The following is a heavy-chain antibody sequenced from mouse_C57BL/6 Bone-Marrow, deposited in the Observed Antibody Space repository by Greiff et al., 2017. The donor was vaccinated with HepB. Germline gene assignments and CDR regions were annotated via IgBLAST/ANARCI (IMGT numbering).Heavy chain of an antibody. V-gene: IGHV5-17*01. J-gene: IGHJ3*01. CDR2: ISSGSSTI. D-gene: IGHD1-1*01. Sequence: EVHLVESGGGLVKPGGSLKLSCAASGFTFSDYGMHWVRQAPEKGLEWVAYISSGSSTIYYADTVKGRFTISRDNAKNTLFLQMTSLRSEDTAMYYCAAYYYGTSWFAYWGQGTLVTVSA. CDR3: AAYYYGTSWFAY. CDR1: GFTFSDYG.